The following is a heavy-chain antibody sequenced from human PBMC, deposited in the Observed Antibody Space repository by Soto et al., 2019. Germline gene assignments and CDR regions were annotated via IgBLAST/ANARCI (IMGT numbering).Heavy chain of an antibody. Sequence: PGGSLRLSCAASGFTYSTYTMHWVRQAPGKGLEWVAVISYDGNNKFYADSVKGRFTISRDSTKQTLYLQMNSLRPDDTAMYYCAKDPSLGVAAAHYYYYGMDVWGQGTTVTVSS. D-gene: IGHD6-13*01. CDR1: GFTYSTYT. V-gene: IGHV3-30-3*01. CDR2: ISYDGNNK. CDR3: AKDPSLGVAAAHYYYYGMDV. J-gene: IGHJ6*02.